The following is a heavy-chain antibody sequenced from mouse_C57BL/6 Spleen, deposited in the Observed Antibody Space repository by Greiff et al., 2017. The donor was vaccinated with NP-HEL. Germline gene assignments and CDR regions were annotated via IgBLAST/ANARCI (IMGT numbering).Heavy chain of an antibody. Sequence: QVQLQQPGAELVKPGASVKMSCKASGYTFTSYWITWVKQRPGQGLEWIGDIYPGSGSTNYNEKFKSKATLTVDTSSSTAYMQLSSLTSEDSAVYSCARSEFGCWVAFDYWGQGTTLTVSS. CDR3: ARSEFGCWVAFDY. CDR2: IYPGSGST. D-gene: IGHD2-2*01. V-gene: IGHV1-55*01. CDR1: GYTFTSYW. J-gene: IGHJ2*01.